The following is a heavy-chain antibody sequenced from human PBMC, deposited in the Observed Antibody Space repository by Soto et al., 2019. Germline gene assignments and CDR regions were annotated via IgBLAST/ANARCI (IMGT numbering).Heavy chain of an antibody. CDR3: AKDPSYYYDSSGYYYTHTLDY. J-gene: IGHJ4*02. CDR1: GFTFSSYG. Sequence: QVQLVESGGGVVQPGRSLRLSCAASGFTFSSYGMHWVRQAPGKGLEWVAVISYDGSNKYYADSVKGRFTISRDNSKNRLYLQMNSLRAEDTAVYYCAKDPSYYYDSSGYYYTHTLDYWGQGTLVTVSS. D-gene: IGHD3-22*01. CDR2: ISYDGSNK. V-gene: IGHV3-30*18.